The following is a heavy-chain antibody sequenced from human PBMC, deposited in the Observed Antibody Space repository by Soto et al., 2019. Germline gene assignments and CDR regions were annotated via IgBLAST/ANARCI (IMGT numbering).Heavy chain of an antibody. V-gene: IGHV1-18*01. J-gene: IGHJ3*02. Sequence: ASVKVSCKASGYTFTSYGISWVRQAPGRGLEWMGWISAYNGNTNYAQKLQGRVTMTTDTSTSTAYMELRSLRSDDTAVYYCARHHDSSGYLDDAFDIWGQGTMVTVSS. D-gene: IGHD3-22*01. CDR3: ARHHDSSGYLDDAFDI. CDR2: ISAYNGNT. CDR1: GYTFTSYG.